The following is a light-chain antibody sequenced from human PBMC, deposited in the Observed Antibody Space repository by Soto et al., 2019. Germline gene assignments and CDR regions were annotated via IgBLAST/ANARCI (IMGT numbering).Light chain of an antibody. V-gene: IGKV1-5*03. J-gene: IGKJ1*01. CDR2: KAS. CDR1: QSISSW. Sequence: DIQMTQSPSTLSASVGDRVTITCRASQSISSWLAWYQQKPGKAPKILIYKASILESGVPSRFSGSRSGTEFTLTISSLQPDDFATYYCQHYNIYSETFGQGTKVEVK. CDR3: QHYNIYSET.